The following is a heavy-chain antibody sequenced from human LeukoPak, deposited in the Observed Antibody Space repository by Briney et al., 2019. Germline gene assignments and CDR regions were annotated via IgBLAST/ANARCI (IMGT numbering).Heavy chain of an antibody. Sequence: SETLSLTCTVSGGSISSSSYYWGWIRQPPGKGLEWIGSIYYSGSTYYNPSLKSRVTISVDTSKNQFSLKLSSVTAADTAVYYCARTELIVVVTYYYYYGMDVWGQGTTVTVSS. CDR2: IYYSGST. D-gene: IGHD3-22*01. V-gene: IGHV4-39*07. CDR3: ARTELIVVVTYYYYYGMDV. J-gene: IGHJ6*02. CDR1: GGSISSSSYY.